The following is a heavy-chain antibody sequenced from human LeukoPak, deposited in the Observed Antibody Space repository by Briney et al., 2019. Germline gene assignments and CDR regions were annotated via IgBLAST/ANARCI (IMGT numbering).Heavy chain of an antibody. CDR2: IYSGGST. J-gene: IGHJ4*02. Sequence: PGGSLRLSCAASGFTFSSYAMHWVRQAPGKGLEWVSVIYSGGSTYYADSVKGRFTISRDNSKNTLYLQMNSLRAEDTAVYYCAREWDCSSTSCYSRGYFDYWGQGTLVTVSS. CDR3: AREWDCSSTSCYSRGYFDY. CDR1: GFTFSSYA. V-gene: IGHV3-66*02. D-gene: IGHD2-2*01.